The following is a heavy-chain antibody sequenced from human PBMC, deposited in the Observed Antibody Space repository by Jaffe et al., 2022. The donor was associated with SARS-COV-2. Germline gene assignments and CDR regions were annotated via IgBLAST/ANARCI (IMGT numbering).Heavy chain of an antibody. V-gene: IGHV1-2*02. CDR2: INPKSGGI. J-gene: IGHJ4*02. CDR3: VREGNDFWGDY. D-gene: IGHD3-3*01. CDR1: GYTFTGHY. Sequence: QVELVQSGSEVKKPGASVKVSCKASGYTFTGHYMHWVRQAPGQGLEWMGWINPKSGGIKYAQKFQGRVTMTRDTSISTAYMELSRLRSDDTAVYFCVREGNDFWGDYWGQGTRVTVSS.